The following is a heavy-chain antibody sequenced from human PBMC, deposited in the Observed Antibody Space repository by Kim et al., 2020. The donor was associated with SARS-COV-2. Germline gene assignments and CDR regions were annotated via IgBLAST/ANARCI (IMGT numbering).Heavy chain of an antibody. CDR3: GWQGGSGWYPSAY. J-gene: IGHJ4*02. D-gene: IGHD6-19*01. Sequence: GGSLRLSCAASGFSFSSYAMSWVRQAPGKGLEWVAVIYSGGSNTYYSDSVKGRFTISRDDSRNTLYLQMNSLRAEDTALYYCGWQGGSGWYPSAYWGQGTLVTVSS. CDR1: GFSFSSYA. CDR2: IYSGGSNT. V-gene: IGHV3-23*03.